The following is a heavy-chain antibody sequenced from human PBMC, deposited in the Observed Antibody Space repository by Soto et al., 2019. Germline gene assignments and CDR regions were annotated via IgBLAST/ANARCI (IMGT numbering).Heavy chain of an antibody. CDR2: IIPIFGTA. CDR1: GGTFSSYA. CDR3: AIPMVRGVISPLQH. J-gene: IGHJ1*01. D-gene: IGHD3-10*01. Sequence: QVQLVQSGAEVKKPGSSVKVSCKASGGTFSSYAISWVRQAPGQGLEWMGGIIPIFGTANYAQKFQGRVTXPAPEXXSTAYMELSSLRSEDTAVYYCAIPMVRGVISPLQHWGQGTLVTVSS. V-gene: IGHV1-69*12.